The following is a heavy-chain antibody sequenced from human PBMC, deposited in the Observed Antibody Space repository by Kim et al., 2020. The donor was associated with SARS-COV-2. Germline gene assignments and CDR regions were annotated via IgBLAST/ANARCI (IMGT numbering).Heavy chain of an antibody. D-gene: IGHD3-16*01. Sequence: GESLKISCEGFGYNFNTNWIGWVRQMPGKGLEWMGIIYPDDSVTRYSPSFQGQVTISVDKSISTAYLQWSSLKTSDTGIYYCAKGGEIWFDFWGQGTLVTVSS. V-gene: IGHV5-51*01. CDR3: AKGGEIWFDF. J-gene: IGHJ4*02. CDR2: IYPDDSVT. CDR1: GYNFNTNW.